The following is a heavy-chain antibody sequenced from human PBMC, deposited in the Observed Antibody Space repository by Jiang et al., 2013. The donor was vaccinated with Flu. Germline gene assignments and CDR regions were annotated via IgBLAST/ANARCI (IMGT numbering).Heavy chain of an antibody. CDR3: ARVSPAEIIAVAWTPKFDY. Sequence: QTLSLTCAISGDSVSSNSAAWNWIRQSPSRGLEWLGRTYYRSKWYNDYAVSVKSRITINPDTSKNQFSLQLNSVTPEDTAVYYCARVSPAEIIAVAWTPKFDYWGQGTLVTVSS. J-gene: IGHJ4*02. CDR1: GDSVSSNSAA. D-gene: IGHD6-19*01. V-gene: IGHV6-1*01. CDR2: TYYRSKWYN.